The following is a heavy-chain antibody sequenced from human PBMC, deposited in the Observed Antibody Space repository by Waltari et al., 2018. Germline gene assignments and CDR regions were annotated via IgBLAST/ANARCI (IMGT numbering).Heavy chain of an antibody. CDR1: GSSFTSYW. CDR2: NYPGDSDT. J-gene: IGHJ4*02. Sequence: EVQLVQSGAEVKKPGESLKISCKGSGSSFTSYWIGMVRQMPRKGLEWMGINYPGDSDTRYSPSFQGQVTISADKSISTAYLQWSSLKASDTAMYYCATRGSLKGNSNYYFDYWGQGTLVTVSS. CDR3: ATRGSLKGNSNYYFDY. V-gene: IGHV5-51*01. D-gene: IGHD1-1*01.